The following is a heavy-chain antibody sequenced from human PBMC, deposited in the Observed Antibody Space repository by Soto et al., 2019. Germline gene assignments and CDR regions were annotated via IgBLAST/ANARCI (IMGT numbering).Heavy chain of an antibody. CDR2: IYYSGST. CDR3: AREDIVVVPAATEYYYYYYMDV. J-gene: IGHJ6*03. CDR1: GGSISSYY. D-gene: IGHD2-2*01. V-gene: IGHV4-59*08. Sequence: SETLSLTCTVSGGSISSYYWSWIRQPPGKGLEWIGYIYYSGSTNYNPSLKSRVTISVDTSKNQFSLKLSSVTAADTAVYYCAREDIVVVPAATEYYYYYYMDVWGKGTTVTVSS.